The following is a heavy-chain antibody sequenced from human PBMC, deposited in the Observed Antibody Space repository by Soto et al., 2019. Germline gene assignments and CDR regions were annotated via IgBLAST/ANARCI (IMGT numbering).Heavy chain of an antibody. D-gene: IGHD6-6*01. J-gene: IGHJ6*02. CDR1: GGSISSYH. CDR2: IYYSGST. Sequence: QVQLQESGPGLVKPSETLSLTCTVSGGSISSYHWSWIRQPPGEGLEWIGYIYYSGSTTDNPSLKRRVTISVDTSKNQFSLTLSSVIAADTAVYYCARVHRSSYNYGMDVWGQGTTVTVSS. V-gene: IGHV4-59*01. CDR3: ARVHRSSYNYGMDV.